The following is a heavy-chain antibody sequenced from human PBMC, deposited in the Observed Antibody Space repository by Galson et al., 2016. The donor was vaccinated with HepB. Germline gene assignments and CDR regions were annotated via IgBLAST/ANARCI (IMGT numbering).Heavy chain of an antibody. CDR1: GFIFSNYG. D-gene: IGHD5-24*01. V-gene: IGHV3-30*03. CDR2: VAHEGTVR. CDR3: ARDPMATRYYYYGMDV. J-gene: IGHJ6*02. Sequence: LRLSCAASGFIFSNYGMNWVRQSAGKGPEWLAVVAHEGTVRYYRDSVKGRFTISRDNSENTLYLQMNSLRAEDTAVYYCARDPMATRYYYYGMDVWGQGTTVTVSS.